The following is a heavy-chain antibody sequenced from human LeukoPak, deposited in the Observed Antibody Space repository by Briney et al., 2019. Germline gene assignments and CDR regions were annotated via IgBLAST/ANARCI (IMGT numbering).Heavy chain of an antibody. CDR2: IIPIFGTA. CDR3: AKGGIAVAGNDAFDI. CDR1: GGTFSSYA. V-gene: IGHV1-69*13. D-gene: IGHD6-19*01. J-gene: IGHJ3*02. Sequence: ASVKVSCKASGGTFSSYAISWVRQAPGQGLEWMGGIIPIFGTANYAQKFQGRVTITADESTSTAYMELSSLRAEDTAVYYCAKGGIAVAGNDAFDIWGQGQWSPSLQ.